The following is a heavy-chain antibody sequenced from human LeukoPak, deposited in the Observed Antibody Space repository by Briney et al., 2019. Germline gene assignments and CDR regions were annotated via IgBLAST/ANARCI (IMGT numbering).Heavy chain of an antibody. J-gene: IGHJ4*02. D-gene: IGHD3-22*01. V-gene: IGHV4-31*03. CDR2: IYYTGST. CDR3: ARAARGYLYYFDY. CDR1: GGSISSGGYF. Sequence: PSQTLSLTCTVSGGSISSGGYFWSWIRQHPGKDLECIGYIYYTGSTYYNPSLKSRVAMSLDTSKNQFSLKLSSVTAADTAVYYCARAARGYLYYFDYWGQGTLVTVSS.